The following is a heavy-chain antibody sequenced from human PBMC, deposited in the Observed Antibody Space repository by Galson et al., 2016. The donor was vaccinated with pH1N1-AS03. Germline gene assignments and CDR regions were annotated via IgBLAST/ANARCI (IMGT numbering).Heavy chain of an antibody. CDR1: GGSISSSTYS. CDR3: ARAYLGMDV. CDR2: VYYSGTT. V-gene: IGHV4-39*01. J-gene: IGHJ6*02. D-gene: IGHD3-22*01. Sequence: SETLSLTCTVSGGSISSSTYSWGWIHQPPGKGLEWIGSVYYSGTTYYNPSLKSRVTISVDTSKNQFSLKLGSVTAADAAVYYCARAYLGMDVWGQGTTVTVSS.